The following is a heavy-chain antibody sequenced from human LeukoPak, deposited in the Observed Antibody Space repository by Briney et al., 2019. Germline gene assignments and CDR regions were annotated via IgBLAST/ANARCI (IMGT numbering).Heavy chain of an antibody. Sequence: ASVKVSCKASGYTFTSYDINWVRQATGQGLEWMRWMNPNSGNTGYAQKFQGRVTMTRNTSISTSYMELSSLRSEDTAVYYCARGGPAAMHPEYVHWGQGTLVTVSS. J-gene: IGHJ4*02. CDR3: ARGGPAAMHPEYVH. CDR2: MNPNSGNT. CDR1: GYTFTSYD. D-gene: IGHD2-2*01. V-gene: IGHV1-8*01.